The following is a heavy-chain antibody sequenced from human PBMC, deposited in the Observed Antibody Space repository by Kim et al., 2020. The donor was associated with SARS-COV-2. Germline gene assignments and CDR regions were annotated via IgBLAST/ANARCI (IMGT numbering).Heavy chain of an antibody. CDR2: INHSGSI. CDR1: GGSFSGYY. Sequence: SETLSLTCAVYGGSFSGYYWIWIRQPPGKGLEWSGEINHSGSINYNPSLKSRVTISVDTSKNQFSLKLSSVTAADTAVYYCARGGIAAAGLGNYYYYGMDVWGQGTTVTVSS. J-gene: IGHJ6*02. CDR3: ARGGIAAAGLGNYYYYGMDV. V-gene: IGHV4-34*01. D-gene: IGHD6-13*01.